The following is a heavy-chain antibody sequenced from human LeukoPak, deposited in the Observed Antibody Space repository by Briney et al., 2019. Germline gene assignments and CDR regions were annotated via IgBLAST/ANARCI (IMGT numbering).Heavy chain of an antibody. CDR3: ARGSEEMTTVTEHPKSCYFDY. CDR2: INHSEST. V-gene: IGHV4-34*01. D-gene: IGHD4-17*01. CDR1: GGSFSGYY. Sequence: PSETLSLTCAVYGGSFSGYYWRWIRHPPGKGLEWIGQINHSESTNCNPSLKSRVTISVDTSKNQLSLKLSSVTAADTAVYYCARGSEEMTTVTEHPKSCYFDYWGQGTLVTVSS. J-gene: IGHJ4*02.